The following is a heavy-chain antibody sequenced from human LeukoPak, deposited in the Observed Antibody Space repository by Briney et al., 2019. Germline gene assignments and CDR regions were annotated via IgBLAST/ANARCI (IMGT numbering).Heavy chain of an antibody. J-gene: IGHJ6*03. CDR1: GFTFDDYG. CDR3: AGAGNWNPGPGESYYYMDV. V-gene: IGHV3-20*04. Sequence: PGGSLRLSCAASGFTFDDYGMSWVRQAPGRGLEWVSGINWNGGSTGYADSVKGRFTISRDNAKNSLYLQMNSLRAEDTALYYCAGAGNWNPGPGESYYYMDVWGKGTTVTVSS. D-gene: IGHD1-1*01. CDR2: INWNGGST.